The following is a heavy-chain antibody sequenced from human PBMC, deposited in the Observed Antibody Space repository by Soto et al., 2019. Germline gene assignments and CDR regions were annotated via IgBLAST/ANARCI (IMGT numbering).Heavy chain of an antibody. D-gene: IGHD2-2*01. Sequence: KSSETLSLTCAVYGGSFSGYYWSWIRQPPGKGLEWIGEINHSGSTNYNPSLKSRVTISVDTSKNQFSLKLSSVTAADTAVYYCASNQIVVVPATPSSFYYYYGMDVWGQGTTVTVSS. J-gene: IGHJ6*02. CDR3: ASNQIVVVPATPSSFYYYYGMDV. V-gene: IGHV4-34*01. CDR1: GGSFSGYY. CDR2: INHSGST.